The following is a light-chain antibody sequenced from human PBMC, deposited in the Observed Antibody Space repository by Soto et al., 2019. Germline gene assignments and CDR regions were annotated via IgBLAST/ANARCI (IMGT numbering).Light chain of an antibody. CDR3: QQRANWPPL. Sequence: EIVLTQSPATLSLSPGERATLSCRASQSVNNYLAWYQQKPGQTPRLLIYDAFNRATGVPARFSGSVSGTDFTLTISSLEPEDLAVYYCQQRANWPPLFGGGTKVDIK. CDR1: QSVNNY. J-gene: IGKJ4*01. CDR2: DAF. V-gene: IGKV3-11*01.